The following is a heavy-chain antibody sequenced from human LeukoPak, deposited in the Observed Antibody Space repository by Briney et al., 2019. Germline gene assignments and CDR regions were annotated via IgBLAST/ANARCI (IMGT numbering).Heavy chain of an antibody. D-gene: IGHD2-2*01. J-gene: IGHJ6*02. CDR1: GYTFTGYY. V-gene: IGHV1-2*02. CDR3: ARISDIVVVPAATPYYYYGMDV. CDR2: INPNSGGT. Sequence: ASVKVSCKASGYTFTGYYMHWVRQAPGQGLEWMGWINPNSGGTNYAQKFQGRVTMTRDTSISTAYMELGRLRSDDTAVYYCARISDIVVVPAATPYYYYGMDVWGQGTTVTVSS.